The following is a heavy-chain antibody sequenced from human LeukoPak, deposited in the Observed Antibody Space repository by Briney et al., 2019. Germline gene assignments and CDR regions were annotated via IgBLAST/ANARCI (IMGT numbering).Heavy chain of an antibody. D-gene: IGHD3-16*02. J-gene: IGHJ4*02. CDR3: ARVAGSVWGSYRDPYYFDY. CDR2: IYYSGST. Sequence: PSETLSLTCTVSGGSISSSSYYWGWIRQPPGKGLEWIGSIYYSGSTYYNPSLKSRVTISVDRSKNQFSLKLSSVTAADTAVYYCARVAGSVWGSYRDPYYFDYWGQGTLVTVSS. CDR1: GGSISSSSYY. V-gene: IGHV4-39*07.